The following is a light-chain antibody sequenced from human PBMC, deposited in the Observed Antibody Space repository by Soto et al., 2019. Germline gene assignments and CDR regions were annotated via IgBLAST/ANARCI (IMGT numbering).Light chain of an antibody. J-gene: IGLJ3*02. CDR3: QSYDRSLSGSV. V-gene: IGLV1-40*01. CDR2: GNS. CDR1: SSNIGAGYD. Sequence: QSVLTQPPSVSGAPGQRVTISCTGNSSNIGAGYDVHWYQQLPGKAPKLLIFGNSHRPSGVPDRFFGSKSGTSASLAITGLQAEGEADYYCQSYDRSLSGSVFGGGTKLTVL.